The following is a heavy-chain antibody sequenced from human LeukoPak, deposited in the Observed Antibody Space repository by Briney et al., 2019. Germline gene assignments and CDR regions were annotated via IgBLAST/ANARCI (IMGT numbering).Heavy chain of an antibody. V-gene: IGHV3-30*02. Sequence: GGSLRLSCAASGFTFSTYGMHWVRQAPGRGRKGVAFIRYVGSNKYYADSVKGRFTISRDNSKNTLYLQMNSLRAEDTAVYYCAKAYGYCSSTSCYMSGEYFQHWGQGTLVTVSS. CDR2: IRYVGSNK. CDR1: GFTFSTYG. J-gene: IGHJ1*01. CDR3: AKAYGYCSSTSCYMSGEYFQH. D-gene: IGHD2-2*02.